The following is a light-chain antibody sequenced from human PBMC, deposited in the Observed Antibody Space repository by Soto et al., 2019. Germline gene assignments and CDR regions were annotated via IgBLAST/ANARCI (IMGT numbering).Light chain of an antibody. J-gene: IGKJ3*01. CDR1: QSISTY. CDR3: QQSYSTPLFT. CDR2: GAS. Sequence: DIQMTQSPSSLSASVGDRVTITCRAGQSISTYLNWYQHKPGKAPKLLIYGASSLQSGVPSRFSGSGAGTDFALTISSLQPEDFATYYCQQSYSTPLFTFGPGNKVDIK. V-gene: IGKV1-39*01.